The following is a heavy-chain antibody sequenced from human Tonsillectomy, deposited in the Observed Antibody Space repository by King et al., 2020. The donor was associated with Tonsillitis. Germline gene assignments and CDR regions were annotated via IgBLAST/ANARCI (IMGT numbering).Heavy chain of an antibody. J-gene: IGHJ3*01. CDR1: GFTFSNYW. CDR3: ARDDNPRFEGSPYYYAGFDV. V-gene: IGHV3-7*03. Sequence: VQLVESGGGLVQPGGSLRLSCTASGFTFSNYWMTWVRQAPGKGLEWVANIKRDGSEKHYVDSVKGRFNISRDNAENSLFLQMSSLRAEDTAVYYCARDDNPRFEGSPYYYAGFDVWGQGKMVTVSS. D-gene: IGHD2/OR15-2a*01. CDR2: IKRDGSEK.